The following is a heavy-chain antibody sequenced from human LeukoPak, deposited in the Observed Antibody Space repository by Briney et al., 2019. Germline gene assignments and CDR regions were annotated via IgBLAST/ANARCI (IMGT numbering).Heavy chain of an antibody. J-gene: IGHJ6*01. CDR1: GGSFSGYY. CDR3: ARWEGGSYYD. CDR2: IKHTGST. Sequence: PETLSLTCVVYGGSFSGYYWSWIRQPPGKGLEWSGEIKHTGSTNYNPCRKSPVTTSVDTSKNQFSLNLSCVTAADTAVYYCARWEGGSYYD. V-gene: IGHV4-34*01. D-gene: IGHD1-26*01.